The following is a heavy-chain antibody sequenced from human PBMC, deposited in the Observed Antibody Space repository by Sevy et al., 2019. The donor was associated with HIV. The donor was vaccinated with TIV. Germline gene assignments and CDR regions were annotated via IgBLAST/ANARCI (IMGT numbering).Heavy chain of an antibody. CDR3: ARSLWDFNAFDI. D-gene: IGHD1-26*01. Sequence: SETLSLTSTVSGGSISGNSYYWGWIRQPPGKGLEWIGSVFYNGDIYYNSSLKSRVTISVDTSKNQFSLKLSSVTAADTAVYYCARSLWDFNAFDIWGQGTMVTVSS. CDR2: VFYNGDI. J-gene: IGHJ3*02. CDR1: GGSISGNSYY. V-gene: IGHV4-39*01.